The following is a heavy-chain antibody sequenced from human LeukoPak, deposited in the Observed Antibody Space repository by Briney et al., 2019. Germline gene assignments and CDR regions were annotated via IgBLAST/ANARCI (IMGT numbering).Heavy chain of an antibody. CDR2: LYPSGTT. V-gene: IGHV4-59*01. J-gene: IGHJ4*02. CDR1: GGSISTDY. Sequence: SETLSLTCTVSGGSISTDYWTWIRQPPGKGLEWIGRLYPSGTTNYNPSLKSRVTISVYTSKSQFSLKLSSVTAADTAVYYCARGTDNIVGATYDNWGQGNLVTVSS. D-gene: IGHD1-26*01. CDR3: ARGTDNIVGATYDN.